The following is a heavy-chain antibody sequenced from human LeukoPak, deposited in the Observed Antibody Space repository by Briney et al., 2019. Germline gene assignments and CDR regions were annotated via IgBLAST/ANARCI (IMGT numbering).Heavy chain of an antibody. V-gene: IGHV3-23*01. Sequence: GGSLRLSCAASGLNFNNFAMSWVRQAPGKGPEWLSAMTGPADTTYYAESVKGRFTISRDYSKSMVYLQMNSLRVEDTTIYYCAKGAEIDHWGQGTLVTVSS. CDR2: MTGPADTT. J-gene: IGHJ4*02. CDR1: GLNFNNFA. CDR3: AKGAEIDH.